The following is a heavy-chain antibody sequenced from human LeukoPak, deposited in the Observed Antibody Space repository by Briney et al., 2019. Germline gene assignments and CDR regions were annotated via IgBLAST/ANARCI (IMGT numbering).Heavy chain of an antibody. CDR1: GFTFSTYN. CDR2: ISINSGYI. J-gene: IGHJ4*02. CDR3: ARDRNYYDSSGYYSLVDY. V-gene: IGHV3-21*01. D-gene: IGHD3-22*01. Sequence: PGGSLRLSCAASGFTFSTYNMNWVRQAPGKGLEWVSSISINSGYIYYANSVKGRFTISRDNAKNSLYLQMNSLRAGDTAVYYCARDRNYYDSSGYYSLVDYWGQGTLVTVSS.